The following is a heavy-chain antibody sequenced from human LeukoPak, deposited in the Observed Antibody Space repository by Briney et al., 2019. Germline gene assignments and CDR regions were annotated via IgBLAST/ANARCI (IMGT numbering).Heavy chain of an antibody. CDR1: GDSISSTSYY. V-gene: IGHV4-39*01. CDR2: IYYRGRT. CDR3: ARPSGSYRAEYFQH. Sequence: PSETXSXTCTVSGDSISSTSYYWGGIRQPRGKXGEWIETIYYRGRTYYHPSLKRRVTIFVDTAKNQVSLKLSSVTAADTAVYYCARPSGSYRAEYFQHWGQGTLVTVSS. J-gene: IGHJ1*01. D-gene: IGHD1-26*01.